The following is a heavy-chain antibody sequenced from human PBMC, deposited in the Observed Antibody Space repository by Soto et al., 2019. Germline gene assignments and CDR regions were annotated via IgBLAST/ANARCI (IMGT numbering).Heavy chain of an antibody. CDR2: IIPIFGTA. Sequence: SVKVSCKASGGTFSSYAISWVRQAPGQGLEWVGGIIPIFGTANYAQKFQGRVTITADESTSTAYMELSSLRSEDTAVYYCARLPGYCSSPSCPNDYYYYGMDVWGQGTRFTVSS. J-gene: IGHJ6*02. CDR1: GGTFSSYA. V-gene: IGHV1-69*13. D-gene: IGHD2-2*01. CDR3: ARLPGYCSSPSCPNDYYYYGMDV.